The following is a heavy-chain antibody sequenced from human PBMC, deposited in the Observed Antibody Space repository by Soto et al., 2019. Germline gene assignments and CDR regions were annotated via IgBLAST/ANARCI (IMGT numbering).Heavy chain of an antibody. V-gene: IGHV3-15*07. Sequence: GGSLRLSCAASGLTFSNAWINCVRQTPGKGLEWVGRIKSKTDGGTTDYAAPVKGRFTISRDDSKNTLYLQMNSLKTEDTAVYYCTTDKHEFPPYGMDVWGQGTTVTVSS. CDR3: TTDKHEFPPYGMDV. D-gene: IGHD3-10*01. CDR2: IKSKTDGGTT. CDR1: GLTFSNAW. J-gene: IGHJ6*02.